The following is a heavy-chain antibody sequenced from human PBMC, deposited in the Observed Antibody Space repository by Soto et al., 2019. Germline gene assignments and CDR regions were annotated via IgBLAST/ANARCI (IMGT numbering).Heavy chain of an antibody. CDR1: GGSVSSGAW. Sequence: QVQLQESGPELVKPSGTLSLTCAVSGGSVSSGAWWTWVRQSPGKGLEWIGDIYHGGRTNYNPSLKSRGAISLDKSKNQFSLKLSSVTAADAAMYYCTRMMIIVTDYNYGLDVWGRGTTVTVSS. J-gene: IGHJ6*02. D-gene: IGHD2-21*01. CDR3: TRMMIIVTDYNYGLDV. CDR2: IYHGGRT. V-gene: IGHV4-4*02.